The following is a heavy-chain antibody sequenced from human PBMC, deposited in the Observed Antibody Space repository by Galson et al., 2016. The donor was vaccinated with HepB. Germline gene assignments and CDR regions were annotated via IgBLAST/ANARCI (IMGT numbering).Heavy chain of an antibody. CDR2: ISGYNDNT. J-gene: IGHJ4*02. Sequence: SVKVSCKATGYTFTSYGISWVRQAPGQGLEWMGWISGYNDNTNYAQKFQGRVTMTADTSTSTAYMEGRSLRSDDTAVYYCARGYDWEYWGQGTLVTVSS. V-gene: IGHV1-18*01. CDR3: ARGYDWEY. D-gene: IGHD5-12*01. CDR1: GYTFTSYG.